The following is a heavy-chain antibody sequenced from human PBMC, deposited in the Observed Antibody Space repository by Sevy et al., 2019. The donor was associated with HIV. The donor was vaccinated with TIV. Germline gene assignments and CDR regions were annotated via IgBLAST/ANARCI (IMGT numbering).Heavy chain of an antibody. CDR3: AKESPGYNYDSSGSLDY. CDR1: GFIFSNYN. CDR2: ISGSAYST. D-gene: IGHD3-22*01. Sequence: GGSLRLSCAASGFIFSNYNMKWVRQAPGKGLEWVSGISGSAYSTYYADSVKGRFTISRDNSKNTLSLQMNSLRAEDTAVYYCAKESPGYNYDSSGSLDYWGQGTLVTVSS. J-gene: IGHJ4*02. V-gene: IGHV3-23*01.